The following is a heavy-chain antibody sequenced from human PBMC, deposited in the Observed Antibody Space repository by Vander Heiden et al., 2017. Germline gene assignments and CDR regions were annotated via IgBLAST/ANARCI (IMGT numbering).Heavy chain of an antibody. D-gene: IGHD2-15*01. CDR1: GFTFSNYA. Sequence: EVQLLDSGGGLVQPGGSLRLSCAASGFTFSNYAMSWVRQAPGKGLEWVSGISGSGGSTNYADSVKGRFTISRDNSKNTLYLQMNSLRGEDTAVYYCAKDRRSGGSCHDYWGQGTLVTVSS. V-gene: IGHV3-23*01. CDR2: ISGSGGST. J-gene: IGHJ4*02. CDR3: AKDRRSGGSCHDY.